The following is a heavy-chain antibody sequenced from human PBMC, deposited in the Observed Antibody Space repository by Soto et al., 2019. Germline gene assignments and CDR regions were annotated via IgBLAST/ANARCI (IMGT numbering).Heavy chain of an antibody. Sequence: QVQLQESGPGLLKPLETLSLTCTVSGVSLNSGHYYWVWIRQSPGKGLAWIASIYYDERTYYNPSSKSRVTISTDKPKNQFSLTLKSVTAADTAVYYCGKVLIGATRHTDVDSWGQGALVTVSS. J-gene: IGHJ4*02. CDR3: GKVLIGATRHTDVDS. V-gene: IGHV4-39*01. CDR2: IYYDERT. CDR1: GVSLNSGHYY. D-gene: IGHD2-15*01.